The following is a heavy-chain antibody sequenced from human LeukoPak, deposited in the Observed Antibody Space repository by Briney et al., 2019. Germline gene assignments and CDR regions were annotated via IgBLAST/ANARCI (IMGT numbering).Heavy chain of an antibody. D-gene: IGHD3-16*02. V-gene: IGHV3-74*01. CDR1: GFTFSSYW. CDR2: INSDGSST. J-gene: IGHJ4*02. CDR3: ARDPSFTPPVFDY. Sequence: QAGGSLRLSCAASGFTFSSYWMHWVRQAPGKGLVGVSRINSDGSSTSYADSVKGRFTISRDNAKNTLYLQMNSLRAEDTAVYYCARDPSFTPPVFDYWGQGTLVTVSS.